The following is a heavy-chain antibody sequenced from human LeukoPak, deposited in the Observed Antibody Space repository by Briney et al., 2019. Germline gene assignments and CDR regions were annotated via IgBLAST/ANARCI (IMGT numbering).Heavy chain of an antibody. CDR1: GYTFTSYG. CDR2: ISAYNGNT. Sequence: ASVKVSCKASGYTFTSYGISWVRQAPGQGLEWMGWISAYNGNTNYAQKLQGRVTMTTDTSTSTAYMELRSLRSDDTAVYYCARYAGPMRYSSSPQGDYWGQGTLVTVSS. V-gene: IGHV1-18*01. D-gene: IGHD6-6*01. CDR3: ARYAGPMRYSSSPQGDY. J-gene: IGHJ4*02.